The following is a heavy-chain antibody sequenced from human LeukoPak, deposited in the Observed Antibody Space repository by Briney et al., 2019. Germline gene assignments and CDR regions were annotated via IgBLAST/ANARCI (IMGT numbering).Heavy chain of an antibody. J-gene: IGHJ6*02. D-gene: IGHD2-2*02. CDR2: IYYSGST. CDR1: GGSISSSSYY. CDR3: ARLCSSTSCYRRGPYYYYGMDV. V-gene: IGHV4-39*07. Sequence: SETLSLTCTVSGGSISSSSYYWGWIRQPPGKGLEWIGSIYYSGSTYYNPSLKSRVTISVDTSKYQFSLKLSSVTAADTAVYYCARLCSSTSCYRRGPYYYYGMDVWGPGTTVTVSS.